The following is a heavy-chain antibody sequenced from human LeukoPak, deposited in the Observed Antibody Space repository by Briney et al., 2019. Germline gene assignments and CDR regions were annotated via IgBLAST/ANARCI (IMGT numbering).Heavy chain of an antibody. Sequence: GGSLRLSCAASGFTFSDYYMSWIRQAPGKGLEWVSYISSSGSNIYYADSVKGRFTISRDNAKNSLYLQMNSLRAEDTAVYYCARVGTDNYDFWSGYLYYFDYWGQGTLVTVSS. CDR1: GFTFSDYY. V-gene: IGHV3-11*04. D-gene: IGHD3-3*01. CDR2: ISSSGSNI. CDR3: ARVGTDNYDFWSGYLYYFDY. J-gene: IGHJ4*02.